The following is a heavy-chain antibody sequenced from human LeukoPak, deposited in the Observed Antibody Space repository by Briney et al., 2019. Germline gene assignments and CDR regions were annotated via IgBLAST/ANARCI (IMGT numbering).Heavy chain of an antibody. D-gene: IGHD4-11*01. CDR1: GFTFSSYA. J-gene: IGHJ4*02. CDR3: AKSLGTTGLNPFDY. V-gene: IGHV3-23*01. CDR2: ISGSGGGT. Sequence: PGGSLRLSCAASGFTFSSYAMSWVRQAPGKGLQWVSAISGSGGGTYYADSVKGRFTISRDNSMNTLYLQMNSLRADDTAVYYCAKSLGTTGLNPFDYWGRETLVTVSS.